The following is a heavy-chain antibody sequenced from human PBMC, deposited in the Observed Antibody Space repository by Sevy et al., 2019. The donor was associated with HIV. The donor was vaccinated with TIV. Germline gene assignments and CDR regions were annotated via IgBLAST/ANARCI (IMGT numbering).Heavy chain of an antibody. CDR1: GFTFSSYA. CDR2: ISGSGGST. Sequence: GGSLRLSCAASGFTFSSYAMSWVRQAPAKGLEWVSGISGSGGSTYYVDSVKGRFTISRDNSKNTLYLQMNSLRAEDTAVYYCAKDQTVTTKEFDSWGQGTLVTVSS. J-gene: IGHJ4*02. V-gene: IGHV3-23*01. D-gene: IGHD4-4*01. CDR3: AKDQTVTTKEFDS.